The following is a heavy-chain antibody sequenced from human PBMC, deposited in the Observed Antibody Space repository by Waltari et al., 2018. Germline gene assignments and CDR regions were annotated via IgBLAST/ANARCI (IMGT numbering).Heavy chain of an antibody. Sequence: EVQLVESGGVVVQPGGSLRLSCAASGFTFDDYTMHWVRQAPGKGLEWVSLISWDGGSTYYADSVKGRFTISRDNSKNSLYLQMNSLRTEDTALYYCAKDPKTRGAPHDYAYFDLWGRGTLVTVSS. D-gene: IGHD4-17*01. CDR1: GFTFDDYT. CDR3: AKDPKTRGAPHDYAYFDL. CDR2: ISWDGGST. V-gene: IGHV3-43*01. J-gene: IGHJ2*01.